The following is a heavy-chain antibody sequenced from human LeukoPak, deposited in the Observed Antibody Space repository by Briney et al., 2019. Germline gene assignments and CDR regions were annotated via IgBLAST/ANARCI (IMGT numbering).Heavy chain of an antibody. CDR3: ARSGGQWLAFDY. D-gene: IGHD6-19*01. J-gene: IGHJ4*02. CDR1: GGSISSSNW. Sequence: PSGTLSLTCAVSGGSISSSNWWSWVRQPPGKGLEWIGSIYYSGSTYYNPSLKSRVTISVDTSKNQFSLKLSSVTAADTAVYYCARSGGQWLAFDYWGQGTLVTVSS. V-gene: IGHV4-4*02. CDR2: IYYSGST.